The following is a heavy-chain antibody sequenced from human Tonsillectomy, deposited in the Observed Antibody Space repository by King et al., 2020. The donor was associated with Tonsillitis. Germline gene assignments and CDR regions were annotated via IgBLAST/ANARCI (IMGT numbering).Heavy chain of an antibody. J-gene: IGHJ4*02. Sequence: QLQESGPGLVKPSETLSLTCTVSGGSISSSSYYWGWIRQPPGKGLEWIGSIYYSGSTYYNPSLKSRVTISVDTSKNQFSLKLSSVTAADTALYYCARLYGSGWTYYFDYWGQGTLVTVSS. CDR3: ARLYGSGWTYYFDY. V-gene: IGHV4-39*01. CDR1: GGSISSSSYY. D-gene: IGHD6-19*01. CDR2: IYYSGST.